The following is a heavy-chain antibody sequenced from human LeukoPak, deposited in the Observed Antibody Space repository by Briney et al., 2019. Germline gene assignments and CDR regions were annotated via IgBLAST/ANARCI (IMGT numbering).Heavy chain of an antibody. CDR1: AFTVSSNY. V-gene: IGHV3-53*01. CDR2: LYSGGTT. CDR3: ARLPGTGTAWFDP. D-gene: IGHD1-7*01. J-gene: IGHJ5*02. Sequence: PGVSLRLSCAASAFTVSSNYMTWVRQAPGKGLEWVSVLYSGGTTYYADSVKGRFTVSRDNSKNTLYLQMNSLRAEDTAVYYCARLPGTGTAWFDPWGQGTLVTVSS.